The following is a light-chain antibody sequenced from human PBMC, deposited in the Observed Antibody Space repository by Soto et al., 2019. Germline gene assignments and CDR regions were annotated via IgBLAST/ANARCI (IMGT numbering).Light chain of an antibody. CDR3: QSFDNSLTHPV. Sequence: QSVLTQPPSVSGAPGQGVTISCTGSNSNIGAGSHVHWYQHFPGAAPRLLIYGNNNRPSGVPARFSASKSDTSASLAITGLQADDEADYYCQSFDNSLTHPVFGGWTKLTVL. CDR1: NSNIGAGSH. V-gene: IGLV1-40*01. CDR2: GNN. J-gene: IGLJ3*02.